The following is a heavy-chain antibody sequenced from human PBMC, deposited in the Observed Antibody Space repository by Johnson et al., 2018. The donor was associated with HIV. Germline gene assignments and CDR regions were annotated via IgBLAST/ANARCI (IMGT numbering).Heavy chain of an antibody. V-gene: IGHV3-33*06. D-gene: IGHD1-26*01. CDR2: IWYDGSNK. Sequence: QVQLVESGGGVVQPGRSLRLSCVASGFTFSTYGMHWVRQAPGKGLEWVAVIWYDGSNKYYADSVKGRLTISRDNSKNTLYLQMNSRRAEDTAVYYCAKWGSMRATSAFDIWGQGTMVTVSS. CDR3: AKWGSMRATSAFDI. CDR1: GFTFSTYG. J-gene: IGHJ3*02.